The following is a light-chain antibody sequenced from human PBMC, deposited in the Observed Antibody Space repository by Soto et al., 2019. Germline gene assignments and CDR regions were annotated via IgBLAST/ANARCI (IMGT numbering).Light chain of an antibody. Sequence: EIVLTQSPGTLSLSPGERATLSCGASQSVSNTYLAWYQQKPGQAPRLLIYAASSRATGIPDRFSGSGSGTDFTLTISRLEPEDFAVYYCQQYGSSYTFGQGTKLEIK. V-gene: IGKV3-20*01. J-gene: IGKJ2*01. CDR3: QQYGSSYT. CDR1: QSVSNTY. CDR2: AAS.